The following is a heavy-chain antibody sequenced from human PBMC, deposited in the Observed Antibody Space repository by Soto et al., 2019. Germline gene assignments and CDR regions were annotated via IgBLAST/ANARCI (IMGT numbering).Heavy chain of an antibody. CDR2: IYPSGST. CDR1: SLSITSSNW. J-gene: IGHJ5*02. D-gene: IGHD4-4*01. Sequence: QVQLQESGPGLVKPSDTLSLTCTVSSLSITSSNWWGWIRQPPGKGLEWLGYIYPSGSTSYNPSLQSRVTMSVDTSKNQSSLRLSPVTAVDTAVYYCARNEGGSNYVTWFDPWGQGTLVTVSS. CDR3: ARNEGGSNYVTWFDP. V-gene: IGHV4-28*01.